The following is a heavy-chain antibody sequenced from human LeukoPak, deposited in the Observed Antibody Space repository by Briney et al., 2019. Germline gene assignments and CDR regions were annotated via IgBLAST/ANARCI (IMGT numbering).Heavy chain of an antibody. J-gene: IGHJ5*02. V-gene: IGHV4-59*01. CDR2: IYYSGST. Sequence: SETLSLTCTVSGGSISSNYWSWIRQPPGKGLEWIVYIYYSGSTNYNPSLKSRVTISVDTAKNQVSLNLTSVTAADTAVYYCARQSADFWTDYAKNWFDPWGQGTLVTVSS. D-gene: IGHD3/OR15-3a*01. CDR1: GGSISSNY. CDR3: ARQSADFWTDYAKNWFDP.